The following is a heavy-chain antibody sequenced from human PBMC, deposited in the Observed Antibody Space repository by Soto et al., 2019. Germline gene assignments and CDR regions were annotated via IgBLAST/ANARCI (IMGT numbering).Heavy chain of an antibody. J-gene: IGHJ4*02. CDR1: GGSISSGDYY. Sequence: PSETLSLTCTVSGGSISSGDYYWGWIRQPPGKGLEWIGYIYYSGSTYYNPSLKSRVTISVDTSKNQFSLKLSSVTAADTAVYYCARGPFLEWLLGFYFDYWGQGTLVTVSS. V-gene: IGHV4-30-4*01. CDR3: ARGPFLEWLLGFYFDY. CDR2: IYYSGST. D-gene: IGHD3-3*01.